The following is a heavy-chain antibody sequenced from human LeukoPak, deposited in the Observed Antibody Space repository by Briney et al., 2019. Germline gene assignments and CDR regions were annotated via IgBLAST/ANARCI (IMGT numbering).Heavy chain of an antibody. Sequence: GTSLRLSCAASGFTFSSYAMHWVRQAPGKGLEWVAVISYDGSNKYYADSVKGRFTISRDNSKNTLYLQMNSLRAEDTAVYYCARDHLGAGDYWGQGTLVTVSS. D-gene: IGHD1-26*01. CDR2: ISYDGSNK. V-gene: IGHV3-30-3*01. CDR1: GFTFSSYA. CDR3: ARDHLGAGDY. J-gene: IGHJ4*02.